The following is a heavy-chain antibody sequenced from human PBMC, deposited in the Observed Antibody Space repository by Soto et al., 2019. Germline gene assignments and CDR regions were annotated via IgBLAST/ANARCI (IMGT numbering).Heavy chain of an antibody. CDR1: GGSISSYY. V-gene: IGHV4-4*07. J-gene: IGHJ5*02. CDR3: AREVVPAAMFWFDP. D-gene: IGHD2-2*01. CDR2: SYTSGST. Sequence: QVQLQESGPGLVKPSETLSLTCTVSGGSISSYYWSWIRQPAGKGLEWIGRSYTSGSTNYNPSLKSRVTMSVDTSKNQFSLKLSSVTAADTAVYYCAREVVPAAMFWFDPWGQGTLVTVSS.